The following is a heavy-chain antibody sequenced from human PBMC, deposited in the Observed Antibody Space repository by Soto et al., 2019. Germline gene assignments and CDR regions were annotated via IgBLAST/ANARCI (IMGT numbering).Heavy chain of an antibody. Sequence: QVQLQESGPGLVKPSETLSLTCTVSGGSISSYYWSWIRQPPGKGLEWIGYIYYSGSTYYNPSLKSRVTIYVDTSNNQFSLKVSSVTAADTAAYYCARLAGYTTDLEYWGQGTLVTVSS. CDR3: ARLAGYTTDLEY. CDR1: GGSISSYY. D-gene: IGHD3-16*02. J-gene: IGHJ4*02. V-gene: IGHV4-59*08. CDR2: IYYSGST.